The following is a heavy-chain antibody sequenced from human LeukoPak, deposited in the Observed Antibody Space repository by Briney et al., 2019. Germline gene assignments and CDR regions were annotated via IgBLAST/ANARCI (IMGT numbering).Heavy chain of an antibody. Sequence: GGSLRLSCAASGLTFSDYYMSWIRQAPGKGLEWVSYISSSGSTIYYADSVKGRFTISRDNAKNSLYLQMNSLRAEDTAVYYCARDRGTDLLWFGELLPTHNWFDPWGQGTLVTVSS. CDR2: ISSSGSTI. V-gene: IGHV3-11*01. J-gene: IGHJ5*02. D-gene: IGHD3-10*01. CDR1: GLTFSDYY. CDR3: ARDRGTDLLWFGELLPTHNWFDP.